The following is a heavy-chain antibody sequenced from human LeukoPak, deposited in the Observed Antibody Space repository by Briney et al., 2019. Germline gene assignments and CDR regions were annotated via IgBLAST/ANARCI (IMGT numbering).Heavy chain of an antibody. CDR1: GDSISSGTYY. CDR2: GHYTGRT. J-gene: IGHJ4*02. CDR3: ARDLWEYYDSSGYYDY. Sequence: SETLSLTCSVSGDSISSGTYYWAWIRQSPGKGLEWIGSGHYTGRTYYSPSLKSRVTISVDTSKNQFSLKLSSVTAADTAVYYCARDLWEYYDSSGYYDYWGQGTLVTVSS. D-gene: IGHD3-22*01. V-gene: IGHV4-39*07.